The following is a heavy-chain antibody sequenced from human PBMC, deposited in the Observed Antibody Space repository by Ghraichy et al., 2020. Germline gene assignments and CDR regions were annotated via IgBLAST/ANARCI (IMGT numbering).Heavy chain of an antibody. CDR3: ARNRATTGSSIWLD. V-gene: IGHV2-70*04. D-gene: IGHD1-26*01. Sequence: SGPTLVKPTQTLTLTCTFSGFSLSTTGMRVGWFRQPPGKSLEWLARIDWDDDKFYNTSLTTRLTISKDTFKNQVVLTMTSVDPVDTATYYCARNRATTGSSIWLDWGQGTLVTVSS. CDR2: IDWDDDK. CDR1: GFSLSTTGMR. J-gene: IGHJ4*02.